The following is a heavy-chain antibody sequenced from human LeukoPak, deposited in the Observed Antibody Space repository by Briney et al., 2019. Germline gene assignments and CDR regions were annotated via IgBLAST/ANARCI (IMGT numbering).Heavy chain of an antibody. Sequence: ASVKVSCKASGYTFTGYYMHWVRQAPGQGLEWMRWINPNSGGTNYAQKFQGWVTMTRDTSISTAYMELSRLRSDDTAVYYCAMGMVRGVILLDYWGQGTLVTVSS. CDR2: INPNSGGT. D-gene: IGHD3-10*01. CDR1: GYTFTGYY. CDR3: AMGMVRGVILLDY. J-gene: IGHJ4*02. V-gene: IGHV1-2*04.